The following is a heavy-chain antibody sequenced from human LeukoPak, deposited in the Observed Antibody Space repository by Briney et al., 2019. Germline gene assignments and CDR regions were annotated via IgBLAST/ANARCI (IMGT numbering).Heavy chain of an antibody. Sequence: PSETLSLTCAVYGGSFSGYYWSWIRQSPGKGLEWIGEINHSGSTNYNPSLKSRVTISVDTSKNQFSLKLSSVTAADTAVYYCAREDSTTDFDSWGRGTLVTVS. CDR3: AREDSTTDFDS. V-gene: IGHV4-34*01. CDR1: GGSFSGYY. CDR2: INHSGST. D-gene: IGHD2/OR15-2a*01. J-gene: IGHJ4*02.